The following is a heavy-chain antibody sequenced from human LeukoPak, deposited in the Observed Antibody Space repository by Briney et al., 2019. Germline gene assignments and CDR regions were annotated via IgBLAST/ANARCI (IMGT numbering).Heavy chain of an antibody. D-gene: IGHD3-9*01. J-gene: IGHJ4*02. CDR2: ISGSGGST. Sequence: PGGSLRLSCAASGFTFSSYAMSWVRQAPGTGLEWVSAISGSGGSTYYADSVRGRFSISRDNSKNTLYLQMNSLRAEDTAIYYCASVNFEFRGGTFDYWGQGTLVTVSS. CDR3: ASVNFEFRGGTFDY. V-gene: IGHV3-23*01. CDR1: GFTFSSYA.